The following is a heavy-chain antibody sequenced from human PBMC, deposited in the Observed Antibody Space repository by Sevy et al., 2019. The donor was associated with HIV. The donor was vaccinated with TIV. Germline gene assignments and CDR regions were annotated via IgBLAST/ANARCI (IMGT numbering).Heavy chain of an antibody. J-gene: IGHJ6*03. Sequence: SETLSLTCTVSGGSISSYYWSWIRQPPGKGLEWIGYIYYSGSTNYNPSLKSRVTISVDTSKNQFSLKLSSVTAADPAVYYCARGLSYGSGSYYRYYYYMDVWGKGTTVTVSS. CDR3: ARGLSYGSGSYYRYYYYMDV. CDR1: GGSISSYY. CDR2: IYYSGST. V-gene: IGHV4-59*01. D-gene: IGHD3-10*01.